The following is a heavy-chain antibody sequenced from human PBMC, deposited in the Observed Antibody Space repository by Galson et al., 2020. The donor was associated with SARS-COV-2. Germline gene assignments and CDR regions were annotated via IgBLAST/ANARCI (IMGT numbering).Heavy chain of an antibody. Sequence: KIGESLKISCAASGFTFSSYSMNWVRQAPGKGLEWVSSISSSSSYIYYADPVKGRFTISRDNAKNSLYLQMNSLRAEDTAVYYCARAHKYYYDSSGYYHPGLNAYWGQGTLVTVSS. V-gene: IGHV3-21*01. CDR2: ISSSSSYI. D-gene: IGHD3-22*01. CDR1: GFTFSSYS. CDR3: ARAHKYYYDSSGYYHPGLNAY. J-gene: IGHJ4*02.